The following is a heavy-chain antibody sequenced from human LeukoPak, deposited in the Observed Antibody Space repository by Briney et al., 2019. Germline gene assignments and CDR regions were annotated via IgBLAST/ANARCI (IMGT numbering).Heavy chain of an antibody. D-gene: IGHD5-24*01. CDR3: ARGALEMATILGY. J-gene: IGHJ4*02. CDR2: ISSSSSYI. V-gene: IGHV3-21*01. Sequence: TGGSLRLSCAASGFTFSSYSMNWVRQAPGKGLEWVSSISSSSSYIYYADSVKGRFTISRDNAKNSLYLQMNSLRAEDTAVYYCARGALEMATILGYWGQGTLVTVSS. CDR1: GFTFSSYS.